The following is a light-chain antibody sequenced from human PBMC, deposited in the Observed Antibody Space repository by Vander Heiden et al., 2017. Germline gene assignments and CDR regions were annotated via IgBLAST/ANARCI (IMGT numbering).Light chain of an antibody. V-gene: IGKV3-20*01. CDR2: AAS. Sequence: EIVLTQSPGALSLSPGERATLSCRASQSVTSSYLAWYQQKPGQAPRLLIYAASSRATGIPDRFSGSGSGTDFTLTISRLEPEDFAVYYCQQYSSSLSITFGQGTRLEIK. J-gene: IGKJ5*01. CDR1: QSVTSSY. CDR3: QQYSSSLSIT.